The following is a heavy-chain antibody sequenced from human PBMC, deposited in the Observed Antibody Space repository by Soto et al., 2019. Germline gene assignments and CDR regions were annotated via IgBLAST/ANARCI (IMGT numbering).Heavy chain of an antibody. V-gene: IGHV3-33*01. Sequence: GGSLRLSCAASGFTFSSYGMHWVRQAPGKGLEWVAVIWYDGSNKYYADSVKGRFTISRDNSKNTLYLQMNSLRAEDTAVYYCARGIYCSGGSCHDAFDIWGQGTMVTVSS. CDR2: IWYDGSNK. D-gene: IGHD2-15*01. J-gene: IGHJ3*02. CDR3: ARGIYCSGGSCHDAFDI. CDR1: GFTFSSYG.